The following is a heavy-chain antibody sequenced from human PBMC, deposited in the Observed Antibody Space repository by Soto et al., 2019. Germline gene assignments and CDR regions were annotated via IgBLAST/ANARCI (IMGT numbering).Heavy chain of an antibody. CDR1: GFTFSSYS. D-gene: IGHD7-27*01. CDR2: ISSSSSYI. V-gene: IGHV3-21*01. CDR3: ARGGDWGYAFDI. J-gene: IGHJ3*02. Sequence: EVQLVESGGGLVKPGGSLRLSCAAYGFTFSSYSMNWVRQAPGKGLEWVSSISSSSSYIYYADSVKGRFTISRDNAKNSLYLQMNSLRAEDTAVYYCARGGDWGYAFDIWGQGTMVTVSS.